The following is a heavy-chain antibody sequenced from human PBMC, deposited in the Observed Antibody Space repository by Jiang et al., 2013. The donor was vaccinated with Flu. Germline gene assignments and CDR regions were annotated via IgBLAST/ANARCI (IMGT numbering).Heavy chain of an antibody. D-gene: IGHD1-26*01. Sequence: LVESGGALVQPGGSLRLSCAASGFTFRSHAMSWVRQAPGKGLEWVSAVSGSDRSTYYADSVKGRFTISRDNSKNTLYLQMNSLRAEDTAVYYCAKHLSRNSGSYSGQKQPLDYWGQGTLVTVSS. CDR2: VSGSDRST. J-gene: IGHJ4*02. CDR3: AKHLSRNSGSYSGQKQPLDY. V-gene: IGHV3-23*04. CDR1: GFTFRSHA.